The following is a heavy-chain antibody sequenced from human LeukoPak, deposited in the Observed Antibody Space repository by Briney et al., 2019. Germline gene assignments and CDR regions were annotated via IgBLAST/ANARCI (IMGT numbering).Heavy chain of an antibody. J-gene: IGHJ4*02. Sequence: SETLSLTCTVSGGSISSGGYYWSWIRQHPGKGLEGIGYIYYSGSTYYNPSLKSRVTISVDTSKNQFSLKLSSVTAADTAVYYCARGHYYGSGSYFPFDYWGQGTLVTVSS. CDR3: ARGHYYGSGSYFPFDY. D-gene: IGHD3-10*01. V-gene: IGHV4-31*03. CDR1: GGSISSGGYY. CDR2: IYYSGST.